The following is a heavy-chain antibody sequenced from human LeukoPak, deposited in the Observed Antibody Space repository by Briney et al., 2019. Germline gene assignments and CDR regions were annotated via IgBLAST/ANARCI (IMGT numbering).Heavy chain of an antibody. CDR2: FYTSGTP. V-gene: IGHV4-61*02. CDR3: ARDQSGGYDFYFDY. CDR1: GGSISRGSYH. Sequence: SQTLSLTCTVSGGSISRGSYHWSWIRQPAGKGLESIGRFYTSGTPNYNPSLKSRVTILVDTSRNQFSLKLSSVTAADTAVYYCARDQSGGYDFYFDYWGQGTLVTVSS. D-gene: IGHD5-12*01. J-gene: IGHJ4*02.